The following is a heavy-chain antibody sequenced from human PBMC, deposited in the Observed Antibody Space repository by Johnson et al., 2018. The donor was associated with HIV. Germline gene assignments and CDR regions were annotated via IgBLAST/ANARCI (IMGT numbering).Heavy chain of an antibody. CDR3: TTDRVGSGSHDAFDI. CDR1: GFTFTDYY. D-gene: IGHD1-26*01. J-gene: IGHJ3*02. Sequence: VQLVESGGGLVKPGGSLRLSCVASGFTFTDYYMSWIRQAPGKGPVWVSRISPDESKTDYAAPVKGRFTISRDDSKNTLYLQMNSLKSEDTAVYYCTTDRVGSGSHDAFDIWGQGTIVTVSS. CDR2: ISPDESKT. V-gene: IGHV3-15*01.